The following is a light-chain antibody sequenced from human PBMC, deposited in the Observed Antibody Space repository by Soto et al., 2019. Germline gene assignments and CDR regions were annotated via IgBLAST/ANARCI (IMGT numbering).Light chain of an antibody. CDR1: SSDVVGYNY. Sequence: QSVLTQPASVSGSPGQSITISCTGTSSDVVGYNYVSWYQQHPGKAPKLMIYGVSNRPSGVSNRFSGSKSGNTASLTISGLQAEDEADYYCSSYTSSSTLPYVFGTGTKVTVL. V-gene: IGLV2-14*01. CDR3: SSYTSSSTLPYV. J-gene: IGLJ1*01. CDR2: GVS.